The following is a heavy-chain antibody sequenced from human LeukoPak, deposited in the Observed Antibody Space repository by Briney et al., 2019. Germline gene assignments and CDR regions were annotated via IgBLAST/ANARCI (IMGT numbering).Heavy chain of an antibody. CDR2: INHSGST. Sequence: SETLSLTCAVYGGSFSGYYWSWIRQPPGKGLEWIGEINHSGSTNYNPPLKSRVTISVDTSKNQFSLKLSSVTAADTAVYYCARGRRGTMIVVVNRWFDPWGQGTLVTVSS. V-gene: IGHV4-34*01. CDR1: GGSFSGYY. CDR3: ARGRRGTMIVVVNRWFDP. J-gene: IGHJ5*02. D-gene: IGHD3-22*01.